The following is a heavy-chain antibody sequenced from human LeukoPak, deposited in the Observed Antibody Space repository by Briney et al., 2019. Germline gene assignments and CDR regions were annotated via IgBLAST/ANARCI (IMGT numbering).Heavy chain of an antibody. CDR1: GFTFSNYA. D-gene: IGHD2-15*01. CDR2: FTGSGGST. J-gene: IGHJ4*02. Sequence: PGGSLRLSCAASGFTFSNYAVGWVSQAPGKGLEWVSTFTGSGGSTYYADSVKGRFTISRDNSKNTLYLQMNSLRAEDTAVYYCAKGSRSGGSYYFDYWGQGTQVTVSP. CDR3: AKGSRSGGSYYFDY. V-gene: IGHV3-23*01.